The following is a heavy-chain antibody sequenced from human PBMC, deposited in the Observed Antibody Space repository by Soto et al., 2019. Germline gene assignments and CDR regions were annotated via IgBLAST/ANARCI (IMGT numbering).Heavy chain of an antibody. CDR2: INPSGGST. D-gene: IGHD2-2*01. V-gene: IGHV1-46*03. CDR1: GYTFTSYY. CDR3: ARDSRYCSSTSRYPSYYMDV. Sequence: ASLKVSCKASGYTFTSYYMHWVRQAPGQGLEWMGIINPSGGSTSYAQKFQGRVTMTRDTSTSTVYMELSSLRSEDTAVYYCARDSRYCSSTSRYPSYYMDVWGKGTTVTVSS. J-gene: IGHJ6*03.